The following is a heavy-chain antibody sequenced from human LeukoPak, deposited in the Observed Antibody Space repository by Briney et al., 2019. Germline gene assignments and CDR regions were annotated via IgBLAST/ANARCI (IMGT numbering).Heavy chain of an antibody. J-gene: IGHJ4*02. CDR3: ARDPERGYSYGYGDY. Sequence: ASVKVSCKTSGYTFTGYYLHWVRQAPGQGLEWMGWISAYNGNTNYAQKLQGRVTMTTDTSTSTAYMELRSLRSDDTAVYYCARDPERGYSYGYGDYWGQGTLVTVSS. CDR2: ISAYNGNT. CDR1: GYTFTGYY. D-gene: IGHD5-18*01. V-gene: IGHV1-18*04.